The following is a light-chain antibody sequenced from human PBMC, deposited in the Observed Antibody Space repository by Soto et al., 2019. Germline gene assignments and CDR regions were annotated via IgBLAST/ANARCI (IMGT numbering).Light chain of an antibody. J-gene: IGLJ2*01. Sequence: QSALTQPASVYGSPGQSITISCTGTSSDVGGYNYVSWYQQHPGKAPKLMIYDVSNRPSGVSNRFSGSKSGNTASLTISGLHAEDEADYYCSSYTISSTLVVFGGSTKLTVL. CDR3: SSYTISSTLVV. CDR2: DVS. V-gene: IGLV2-14*01. CDR1: SSDVGGYNY.